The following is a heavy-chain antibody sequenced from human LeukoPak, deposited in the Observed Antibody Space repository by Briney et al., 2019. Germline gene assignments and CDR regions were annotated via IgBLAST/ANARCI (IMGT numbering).Heavy chain of an antibody. CDR1: GFTFSSHW. V-gene: IGHV3-21*01. Sequence: PGGSLRLSCAGSGFTFSSHWMTWVRQTPGKGLEWVSSISSSSSYIYYADSVKGRFTISRDNAKNSLYLQMNSLRAEDTAVYYCARDYDVVVPPDYWGQGTLVTVSS. D-gene: IGHD2-2*01. CDR2: ISSSSSYI. J-gene: IGHJ4*02. CDR3: ARDYDVVVPPDY.